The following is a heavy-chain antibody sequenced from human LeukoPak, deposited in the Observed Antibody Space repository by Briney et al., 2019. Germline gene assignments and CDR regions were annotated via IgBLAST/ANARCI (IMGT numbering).Heavy chain of an antibody. J-gene: IGHJ4*02. Sequence: PSETLSLTSAVYGVSFSGYYWSWIRQPPGQGLEWIGEINHSGSTNYNPSLKSRVTISVDTSKNQFSLNLSSVTAADTAVYYCAGRVQEGGPQYYFDYWGQGTLVTVPS. CDR3: AGRVQEGGPQYYFDY. V-gene: IGHV4-34*01. CDR1: GVSFSGYY. CDR2: INHSGST. D-gene: IGHD1-1*01.